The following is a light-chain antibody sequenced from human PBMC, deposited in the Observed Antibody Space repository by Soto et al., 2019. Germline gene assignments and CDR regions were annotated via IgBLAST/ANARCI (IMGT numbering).Light chain of an antibody. V-gene: IGLV2-23*02. Sequence: QSVLTQPASVSGSPGQSITISCTGTSSDVGRYNLVSWYQQHPGKAPKLMIYEVSKRPSGVSNRFSGSKSGNTASLTISGPQAEDEADYYCCSYAGNSTYVFGTGTKLTVL. CDR2: EVS. J-gene: IGLJ1*01. CDR1: SSDVGRYNL. CDR3: CSYAGNSTYV.